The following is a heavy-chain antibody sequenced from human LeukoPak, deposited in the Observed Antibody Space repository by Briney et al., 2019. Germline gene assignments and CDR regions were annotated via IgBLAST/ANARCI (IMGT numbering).Heavy chain of an antibody. CDR1: GFTFSSYH. V-gene: IGHV3-23*01. D-gene: IGHD5-24*01. CDR3: AKGGLDGYNSDY. Sequence: GGSLRLSCAASGFTFSSYHMSWVRQAPGKGLEWVSAISGSGGSTYYADSVKGRFTISRDNSKNTLYLQMNSLRAEDTAVYYCAKGGLDGYNSDYWGQGTLVTVSS. CDR2: ISGSGGST. J-gene: IGHJ4*02.